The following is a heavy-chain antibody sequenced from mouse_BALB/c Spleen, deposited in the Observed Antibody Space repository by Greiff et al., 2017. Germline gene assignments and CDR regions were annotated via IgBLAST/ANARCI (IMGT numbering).Heavy chain of an antibody. D-gene: IGHD1-1*01. CDR3: ARDYYGSSYFAY. J-gene: IGHJ3*01. Sequence: VQRVESGAELVRPGVSVKISCKGSGYTFTDYAMHWVKQSHAKSLEWSGVISTYYGDASYNQKFKGKATMTVDKSSSTAYMERARLTSEDSAIYYSARDYYGSSYFAYWGQGTLVTVSA. CDR2: ISTYYGDA. CDR1: GYTFTDYA. V-gene: IGHV1S137*01.